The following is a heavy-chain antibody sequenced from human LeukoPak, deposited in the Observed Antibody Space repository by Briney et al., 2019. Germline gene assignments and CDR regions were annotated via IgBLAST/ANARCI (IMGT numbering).Heavy chain of an antibody. J-gene: IGHJ4*02. CDR2: IIPIFGTA. CDR3: ASLRCNFLDYYDSSGYHPSCY. V-gene: IGHV1-69*13. D-gene: IGHD3-22*01. CDR1: GGTFSSYA. Sequence: GASVKVSCKASGGTFSSYAISWVRQVPGQGLEWMGGIIPIFGTANYAQKCQGRVTITADESTSTAYMELSSLRSEDTAVYYCASLRCNFLDYYDSSGYHPSCYWGQGTLVTVSS.